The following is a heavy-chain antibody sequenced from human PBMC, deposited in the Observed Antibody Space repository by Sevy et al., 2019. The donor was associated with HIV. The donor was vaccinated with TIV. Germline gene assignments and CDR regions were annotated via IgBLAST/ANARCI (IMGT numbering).Heavy chain of an antibody. D-gene: IGHD2-8*01. J-gene: IGHJ4*02. CDR1: GFSFNSYS. CDR3: ARDHCTDGACFRSGYFDY. Sequence: GSLRLSCEVPGFSFNSYSFNWVRQAPGKGLEWISYITSSSHITYYAESVQGRFTISRDNSKNTVYLQMTSLRPEDTAVYYCARDHCTDGACFRSGYFDYWGQGTLVTVSS. CDR2: ITSSSHIT. V-gene: IGHV3-48*01.